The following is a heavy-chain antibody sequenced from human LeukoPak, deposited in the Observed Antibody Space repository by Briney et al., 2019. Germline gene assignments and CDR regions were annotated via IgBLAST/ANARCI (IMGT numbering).Heavy chain of an antibody. V-gene: IGHV4-59*01. J-gene: IGHJ6*02. D-gene: IGHD3-10*01. Sequence: PSETLSLTCTVSGGSISSYYWSWIRQPPGKGLEWIGYIYYSGSTNYNPSLKSRVTISVDTSKNQFSLKLSSVTAADTAVYYCARDLVTMVRGFGYYYYGMDVWGQGTTDTVSS. CDR2: IYYSGST. CDR1: GGSISSYY. CDR3: ARDLVTMVRGFGYYYYGMDV.